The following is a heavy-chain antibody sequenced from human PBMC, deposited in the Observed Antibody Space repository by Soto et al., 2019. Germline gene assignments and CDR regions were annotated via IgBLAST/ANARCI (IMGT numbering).Heavy chain of an antibody. V-gene: IGHV1-69*13. D-gene: IGHD4-17*01. J-gene: IGHJ6*02. CDR2: IIPIFGTA. CDR1: GGTFSSYA. Sequence: GASVKVSCKASGGTFSSYAISWVRQAPGQGLEWMGGIIPIFGTANYAQKFQGRVTITADESTSTAYMELSSLRSEDTAVYYCARETTSMIYYYYGMDVWGQGTTVTVSS. CDR3: ARETTSMIYYYYGMDV.